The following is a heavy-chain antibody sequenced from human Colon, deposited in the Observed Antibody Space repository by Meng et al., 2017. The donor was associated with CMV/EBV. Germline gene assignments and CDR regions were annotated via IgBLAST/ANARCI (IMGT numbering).Heavy chain of an antibody. V-gene: IGHV4-59*01. CDR3: ARDSRTHGPYYYHGVDV. CDR2: VFYRGSI. J-gene: IGHJ6*02. D-gene: IGHD2-2*01. CDR1: GASTGTNY. Sequence: SETLSLTCTVSGASTGTNYWSWVRQPPGKGLEWIGYVFYRGSIKYNPSLKSRVTISLDTSKNQFSLKLRSVTAADTAVYYCARDSRTHGPYYYHGVDVWGQGTTVTVSS.